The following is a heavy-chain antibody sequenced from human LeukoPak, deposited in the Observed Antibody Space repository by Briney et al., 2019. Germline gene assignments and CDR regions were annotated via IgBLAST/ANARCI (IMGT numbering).Heavy chain of an antibody. D-gene: IGHD3-22*01. CDR2: INHSGTT. CDR1: GGSFSGYY. J-gene: IGHJ4*02. V-gene: IGHV4-34*01. Sequence: SETLSLTCAVYGGSFSGYYWCWIRQPPRQGLGWDGEINHSGTTNYNPSLRIRVTISIDTSTNQFSLNLSSVTAADTAVYYCAEAGYYDSSGHYYFDYWGQGTLVTVSS. CDR3: AEAGYYDSSGHYYFDY.